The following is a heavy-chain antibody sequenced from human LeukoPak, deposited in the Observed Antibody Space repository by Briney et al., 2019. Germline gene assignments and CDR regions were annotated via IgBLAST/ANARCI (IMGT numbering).Heavy chain of an antibody. D-gene: IGHD2-2*01. J-gene: IGHJ4*02. CDR1: GYTFTSYG. V-gene: IGHV1-18*01. CDR2: ISAYNGNT. CDR3: ARTARYCSSTSCYVDLDY. Sequence: ASVKVSCKASGYTFTSYGISWVRQAPGQGLEWMGWISAYNGNTNYAQKLQGRVTMTRDTSTSTAYMELRSLRSDDTAVYYCARTARYCSSTSCYVDLDYWGQGTLVTVSS.